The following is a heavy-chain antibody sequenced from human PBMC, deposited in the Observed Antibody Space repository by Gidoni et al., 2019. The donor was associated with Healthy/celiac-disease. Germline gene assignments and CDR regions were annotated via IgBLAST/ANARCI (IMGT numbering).Heavy chain of an antibody. V-gene: IGHV3-49*05. CDR3: TRDFWQWLVRYFDY. CDR1: GFTLGDYA. Sequence: EVQLVESGGGLVKPGRSLRLSCTASGFTLGDYAMSWFRQAPGKGLEWVGFIRSKAYGGTTEYAASVKGRFTISRDDSKSIAYLQMNSLKTEDTAVYYCTRDFWQWLVRYFDYWGQGTLVTVSS. CDR2: IRSKAYGGTT. D-gene: IGHD6-19*01. J-gene: IGHJ4*02.